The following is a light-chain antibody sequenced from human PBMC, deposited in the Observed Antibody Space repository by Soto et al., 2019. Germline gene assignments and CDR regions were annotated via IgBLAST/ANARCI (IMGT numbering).Light chain of an antibody. CDR2: KAS. CDR3: QHYNSYSEA. J-gene: IGKJ1*01. V-gene: IGKV1-5*03. Sequence: DIQLTQSTSTLSGSVGDSVTRTCRASQTISSWLAWYQQKPGKAPKLLIYKASTLKSGVPSRFSGSGSGTEFTLTISSLQPDDFATYYCQHYNSYSEAFGQGTKVDIK. CDR1: QTISSW.